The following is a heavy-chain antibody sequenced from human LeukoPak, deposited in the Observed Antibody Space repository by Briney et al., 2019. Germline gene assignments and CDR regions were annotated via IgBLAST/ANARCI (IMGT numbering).Heavy chain of an antibody. CDR3: GRGSVGFGELNY. CDR1: GFTVSSTY. CDR2: TYSGGYT. J-gene: IGHJ4*02. D-gene: IGHD3-10*01. Sequence: GGSLRLSCAGFGFTVSSTYMSWVRQAPGKGLEWVSVTYSGGYTNYADSVKGRFTISRDNSKNTLYLQMNSLRIEDTAVYYCGRGSVGFGELNYWGQGTLVTVSS. V-gene: IGHV3-66*01.